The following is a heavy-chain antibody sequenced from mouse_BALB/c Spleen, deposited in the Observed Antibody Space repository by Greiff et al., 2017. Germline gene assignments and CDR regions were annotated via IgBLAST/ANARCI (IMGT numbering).Heavy chain of an antibody. CDR3: ARSPGPYAMDY. Sequence: VQLQQSGAELMKPGASVKISCKATGYTFSSYWIEWVKQRPGHGLEWIGEILPGSGSTNYNEKFKGKATFTADTSSNTAYMQLSSLTSEDSAVYYCARSPGPYAMDYWGQGTSVTVSS. V-gene: IGHV1-9*01. D-gene: IGHD3-1*01. CDR2: ILPGSGST. CDR1: GYTFSSYW. J-gene: IGHJ4*01.